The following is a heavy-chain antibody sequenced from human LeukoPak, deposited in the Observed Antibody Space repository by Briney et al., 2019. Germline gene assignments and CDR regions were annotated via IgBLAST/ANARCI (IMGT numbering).Heavy chain of an antibody. Sequence: GGSLRLSCAASGFTFDDYAMHWVRQAPGKGLEWVSGISWNSGSIGYADSVKGRFTISRDNAKNSLYLQMNSLRAEDTALYYCAKEYSGYDRLAVAGTNYFDYWGQGTLVTVSS. CDR3: AKEYSGYDRLAVAGTNYFDY. CDR1: GFTFDDYA. J-gene: IGHJ4*02. V-gene: IGHV3-9*01. CDR2: ISWNSGSI. D-gene: IGHD5-12*01.